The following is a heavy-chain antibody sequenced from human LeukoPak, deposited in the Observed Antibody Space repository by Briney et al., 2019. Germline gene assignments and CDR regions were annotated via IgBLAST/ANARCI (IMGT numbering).Heavy chain of an antibody. Sequence: GRSLRLSCAASGFTFSSYAMHWVRQAPGKGLEWVAVISYDGSNKYYADSVKGRFTISRDNSKNTLYPQMNSLRAEDTAVYYCARVLEVGATPLGYWGQGTLVTVSS. CDR1: GFTFSSYA. V-gene: IGHV3-30-3*01. CDR2: ISYDGSNK. J-gene: IGHJ4*02. D-gene: IGHD1-26*01. CDR3: ARVLEVGATPLGY.